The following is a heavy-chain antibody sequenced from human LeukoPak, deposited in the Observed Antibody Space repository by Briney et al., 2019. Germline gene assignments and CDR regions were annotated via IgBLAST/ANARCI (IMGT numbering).Heavy chain of an antibody. CDR2: INPKSNNT. V-gene: IGHV1-8*01. J-gene: IGHJ4*02. D-gene: IGHD2-2*01. CDR1: GFGFSTYD. Sequence: GASVKVSCKASGFGFSTYDINWVLQAAGQGLEWMGWINPKSNNTGFAQRFQGRVTMTTNTSINIAYMELGRLTSEDTAVYFCARGRGFLPAASPFDYWGQGTLVTVSS. CDR3: ARGRGFLPAASPFDY.